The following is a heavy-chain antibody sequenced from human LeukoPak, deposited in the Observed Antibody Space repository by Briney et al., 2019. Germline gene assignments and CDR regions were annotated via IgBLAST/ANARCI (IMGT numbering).Heavy chain of an antibody. D-gene: IGHD2-15*01. Sequence: GGSLRLSCAASGFTFSDYYMSWIRQAPGKGLEWVSYISSSSSYTNYADSVKGRFTISRDNAKNSLYLQMNSLRAEDTAVYYCARSYCRGGSCYSADGFDIWGQGTMDSVSS. CDR2: ISSSSSYT. CDR1: GFTFSDYY. CDR3: ARSYCRGGSCYSADGFDI. J-gene: IGHJ3*02. V-gene: IGHV3-11*06.